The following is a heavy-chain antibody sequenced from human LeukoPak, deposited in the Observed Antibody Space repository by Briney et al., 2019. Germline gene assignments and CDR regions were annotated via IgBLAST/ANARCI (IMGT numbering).Heavy chain of an antibody. V-gene: IGHV3-53*01. CDR1: GFTVSNNH. CDR3: ARSIDSRAPIDI. CDR2: IFNGGST. D-gene: IGHD3-22*01. J-gene: IGHJ3*02. Sequence: GGSLRLSCAASGFTVSNNHMNWVRQAPGKGLEWVSVIFNGGSTYYADSVKGRFTISRDISKNTLYLQMNSLRAGDTAVYYCARSIDSRAPIDIWGQGTMVTVSS.